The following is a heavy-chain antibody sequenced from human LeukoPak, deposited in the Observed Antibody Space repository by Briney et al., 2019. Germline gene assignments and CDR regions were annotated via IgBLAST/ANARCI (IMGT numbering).Heavy chain of an antibody. CDR2: IKTDASEK. CDR3: VRDYVRGTYDPDY. D-gene: IGHD3-16*01. J-gene: IGHJ4*02. Sequence: GGSLRLSCAASGFTFSSYWMSWFRQIPGKGLEWLGNIKTDASEKYYLDSVRGRFTISRDNAKNSLFLQMNSLRGEDTAVYYCVRDYVRGTYDPDYWGQGTLVTVTS. CDR1: GFTFSSYW. V-gene: IGHV3-7*01.